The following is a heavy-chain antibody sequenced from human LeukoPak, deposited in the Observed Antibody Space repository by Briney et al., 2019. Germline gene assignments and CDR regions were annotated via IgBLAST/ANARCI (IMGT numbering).Heavy chain of an antibody. V-gene: IGHV3-23*01. D-gene: IGHD3-10*02. CDR2: ISVGGAT. CDR3: AKFGALSGGY. CDR1: GFAFNKYV. J-gene: IGHJ4*02. Sequence: PGGSLRLSWAASGFAFNKYVMSWVRQAPGKGLEWVSSISVGGATYYADSVKGRFIVSRDNSNNRLYLRMNSLRAEDTALYYCAKFGALSGGYWGQGTLVTVSS.